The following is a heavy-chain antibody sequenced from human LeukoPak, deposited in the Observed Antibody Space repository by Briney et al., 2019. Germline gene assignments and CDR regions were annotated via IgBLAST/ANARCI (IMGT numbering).Heavy chain of an antibody. CDR3: ARTFFVVVPAAMLWFDP. CDR2: IKQDGSEK. V-gene: IGHV3-7*01. J-gene: IGHJ5*02. D-gene: IGHD2-2*01. Sequence: GGSLRLSCAASGFTFSSYWMSWVRQAPGKGLEWVANIKQDGSEKYYVDSVKGRFTISRDNAKNSLYLQMNSLRAEDTAVYYCARTFFVVVPAAMLWFDPWGQGTLVTVSS. CDR1: GFTFSSYW.